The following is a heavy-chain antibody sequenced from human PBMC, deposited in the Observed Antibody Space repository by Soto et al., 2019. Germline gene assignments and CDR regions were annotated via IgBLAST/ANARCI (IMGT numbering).Heavy chain of an antibody. CDR1: EFTFSDYY. CDR2: ISGSSGNT. CDR3: AKDSYFGSGHHYIFDN. V-gene: IGHV3-11*06. Sequence: QVQLVESGGGLVRPGGSLRLSCAASEFTFSDYYMSWIRQAPGEGLEWISYISGSSGNTNYADSVKGRFTISRDNAKNSLYLQMNSLRAEDTAVYYCAKDSYFGSGHHYIFDNWGQGTLVTVSS. D-gene: IGHD3-10*01. J-gene: IGHJ4*02.